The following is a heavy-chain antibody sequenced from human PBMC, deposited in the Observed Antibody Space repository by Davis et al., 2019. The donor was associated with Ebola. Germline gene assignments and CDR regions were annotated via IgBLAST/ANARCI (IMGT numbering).Heavy chain of an antibody. CDR2: IAPKSGDT. V-gene: IGHV1-2*06. CDR1: GYTIIDYH. Sequence: ASVKVSCKASGYTIIDYHIHWVRQAPGQALEWMGRIAPKSGDTTYAQTFLGRVTMSRDTSIDTVYLELSSLKSDDAAVYYCARGSNYYTGFYYYTLDVWGKGTTVTVSS. J-gene: IGHJ6*04. CDR3: ARGSNYYTGFYYYTLDV. D-gene: IGHD3-22*01.